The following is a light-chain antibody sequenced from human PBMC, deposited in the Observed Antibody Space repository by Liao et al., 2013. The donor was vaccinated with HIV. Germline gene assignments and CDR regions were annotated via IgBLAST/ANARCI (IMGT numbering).Light chain of an antibody. CDR2: XDN. Sequence: SYELTQPPSVSVAPGKTARITCGGNNIGSKSVHWYQQKPGQAPVLVIYXDNDRPSGIPERFSGSNSGNTATLTINRVEAGDEADYYCHVWDSSSHHVIFGGGTKLTVL. CDR3: HVWDSSSHHVI. V-gene: IGLV3-21*04. J-gene: IGLJ2*01. CDR1: NIGSKS.